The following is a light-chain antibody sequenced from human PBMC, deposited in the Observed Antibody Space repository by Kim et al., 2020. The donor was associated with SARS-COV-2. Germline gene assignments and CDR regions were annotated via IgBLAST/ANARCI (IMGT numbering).Light chain of an antibody. CDR1: SSNIGSNT. Sequence: GQRVTISCSGSSSNIGSNTVNWYQQLPGTAPKLLIYSKNQRPSGVPDRFSGSKSGTSASLAISGLQSEDEADYYCAAWDDSLNAVVFGGGTKLTVL. J-gene: IGLJ2*01. CDR2: SKN. V-gene: IGLV1-44*01. CDR3: AAWDDSLNAVV.